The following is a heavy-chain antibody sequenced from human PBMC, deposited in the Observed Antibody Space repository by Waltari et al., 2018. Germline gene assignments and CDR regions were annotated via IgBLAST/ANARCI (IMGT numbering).Heavy chain of an antibody. Sequence: EVQLVESGGALVQPGGSLRLRCAASEVSLNTYAMHWVRLAPGKGLEYVSAISGDGRNTYYEKSVRGRFTISRDNCKKMLYLQMGSLRAEDTAVYFCARCRSLYIDYYALDVWGRGTTVTVSS. CDR3: ARCRSLYIDYYALDV. CDR2: ISGDGRNT. J-gene: IGHJ6*02. V-gene: IGHV3-64*01. CDR1: EVSLNTYA. D-gene: IGHD2-2*02.